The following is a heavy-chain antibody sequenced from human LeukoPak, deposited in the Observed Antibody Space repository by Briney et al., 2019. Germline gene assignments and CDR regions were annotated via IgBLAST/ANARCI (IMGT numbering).Heavy chain of an antibody. Sequence: SETLSLTCAVYGGSFSGYYWSWIRQPPGKGLEWIGEINHSGSTNYNPSLKSRVTISVGTSKNQFSLKLSSVTAADTAVYYCARGYYDSSGYYQGYYYYYMDAWGKGTTVTVSS. CDR3: ARGYYDSSGYYQGYYYYYMDA. V-gene: IGHV4-34*01. CDR2: INHSGST. D-gene: IGHD3-22*01. CDR1: GGSFSGYY. J-gene: IGHJ6*03.